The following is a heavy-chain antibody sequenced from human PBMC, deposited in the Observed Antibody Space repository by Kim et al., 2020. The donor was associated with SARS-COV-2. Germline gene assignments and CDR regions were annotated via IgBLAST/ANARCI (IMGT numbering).Heavy chain of an antibody. D-gene: IGHD6-6*01. V-gene: IGHV1-46*01. CDR1: GYTFTSYY. CDR2: INPSGGST. Sequence: ASVKVSCKASGYTFTSYYMHWVRQAPGQGLEWMGIINPSGGSTSYAQKFQGRVTMTRDTSTSTVYMELSSLRSEDTAVYYCARAGIAARPEEGYYYYYGMDVWGQGTTVTVSS. J-gene: IGHJ6*02. CDR3: ARAGIAARPEEGYYYYYGMDV.